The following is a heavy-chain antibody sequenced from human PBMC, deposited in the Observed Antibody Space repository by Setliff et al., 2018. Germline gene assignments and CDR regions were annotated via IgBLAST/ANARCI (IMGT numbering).Heavy chain of an antibody. V-gene: IGHV1-2*04. CDR1: GYAFTDNY. Sequence: ASVKVSCKTSGYAFTDNYIHWVRQAPGQGLEWMGWINPKTGGTNLAQKFQGWVSMTRDTSITTAYMELSRLTSDDMAVYFCARSDHLVVDGFDVWPRDNGHRLL. CDR3: ARSDHLVVDGFDV. J-gene: IGHJ3*01. CDR2: INPKTGGT. D-gene: IGHD3-16*01.